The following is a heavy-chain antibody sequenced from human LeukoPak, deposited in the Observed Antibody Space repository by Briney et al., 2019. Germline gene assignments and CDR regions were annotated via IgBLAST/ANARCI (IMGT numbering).Heavy chain of an antibody. CDR1: GFTFNDYY. Sequence: GGSLRLSCAASGFTFNDYYMSWIRQAPGEGLEWVSYIGSSGGTIYYADSVKGRFTISRDNAKNSLYLQMNSLRDEDTAVYYCARGVRGYSYGSRFDYWGKGTLVTVSS. V-gene: IGHV3-11*04. CDR3: ARGVRGYSYGSRFDY. D-gene: IGHD5-18*01. CDR2: IGSSGGTI. J-gene: IGHJ4*02.